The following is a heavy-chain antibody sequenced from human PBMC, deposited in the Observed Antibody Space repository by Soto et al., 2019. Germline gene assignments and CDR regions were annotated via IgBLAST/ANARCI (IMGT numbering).Heavy chain of an antibody. D-gene: IGHD3-22*01. J-gene: IGHJ4*02. V-gene: IGHV4-39*01. CDR3: ARHYGPPGDFYDSSGLFDY. CDR1: GCSVSSRNYY. Sequence: XETLSLTCTVSGCSVSSRNYYGGWIRQPPGKGLEWIGSLFYSGSTYYNPSLKSRVTISVDTSKNQFSLKLSSVAAADTAVYYCARHYGPPGDFYDSSGLFDYWGQGTLVTVSS. CDR2: LFYSGST.